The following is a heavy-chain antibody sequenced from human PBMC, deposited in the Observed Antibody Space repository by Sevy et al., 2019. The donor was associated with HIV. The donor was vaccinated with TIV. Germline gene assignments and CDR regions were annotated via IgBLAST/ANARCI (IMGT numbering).Heavy chain of an antibody. J-gene: IGHJ6*02. CDR3: ARDQGYCSSTSCSNYYYGMDV. Sequence: GGSLRLSCAASGFTFSSYAMSWVRQAPGKGLEWVSAISGSGGSTYYADSVKGRFTISRDNSKNTLYLQMNSLRAEDTAVYYCARDQGYCSSTSCSNYYYGMDVWGQGTTVTVSS. CDR1: GFTFSSYA. CDR2: ISGSGGST. D-gene: IGHD2-2*01. V-gene: IGHV3-23*01.